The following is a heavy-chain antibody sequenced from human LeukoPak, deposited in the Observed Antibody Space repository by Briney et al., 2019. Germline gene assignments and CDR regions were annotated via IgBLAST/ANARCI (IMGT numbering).Heavy chain of an antibody. V-gene: IGHV5-51*01. Sequence: GESLKISCQGSGYSFTNFWIGWVRQTPGKGLEWMGIIHPGDSETRYSPSFQGQVTISADMSINTAYLQWSSLKASDTGMFYCAKVLGCCATSNCFPITPFDVWGQGTMVTVSS. CDR2: IHPGDSET. J-gene: IGHJ3*01. CDR1: GYSFTNFW. CDR3: AKVLGCCATSNCFPITPFDV. D-gene: IGHD2-15*01.